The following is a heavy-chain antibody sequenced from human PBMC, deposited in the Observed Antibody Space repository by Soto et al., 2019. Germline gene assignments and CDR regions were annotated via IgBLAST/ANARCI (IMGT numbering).Heavy chain of an antibody. J-gene: IGHJ5*02. CDR1: GGSISSSSYY. CDR3: ARLGYGDFPGSDP. CDR2: IYYSGST. Sequence: QLQLQESGPGLVKPSETLSLTCTVSGGSISSSSYYWGWIRQPPGKGLEWIVSIYYSGSTYYNPALKSRVTISVDTSKNQFSLKLSSVTAADTAVYYGARLGYGDFPGSDPWGQGTLVTVSS. D-gene: IGHD4-17*01. V-gene: IGHV4-39*01.